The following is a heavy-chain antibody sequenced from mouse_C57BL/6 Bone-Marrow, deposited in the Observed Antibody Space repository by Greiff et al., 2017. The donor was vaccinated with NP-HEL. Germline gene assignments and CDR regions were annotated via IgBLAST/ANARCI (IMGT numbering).Heavy chain of an antibody. V-gene: IGHV1-7*01. CDR3: AGYKASTRARAMGY. J-gene: IGHJ4*01. D-gene: IGHD3-1*01. Sequence: QVQLQQSGAELAKPGASVKLSCKASGYTFTSYWMHWVKQRPGQGLEWIGYINPSSGYTKYNQKFKDKATLTVDKSSSTAYMQLSSLTYEDSAVYYCAGYKASTRARAMGYWGQGTSVTVSA. CDR2: INPSSGYT. CDR1: GYTFTSYW.